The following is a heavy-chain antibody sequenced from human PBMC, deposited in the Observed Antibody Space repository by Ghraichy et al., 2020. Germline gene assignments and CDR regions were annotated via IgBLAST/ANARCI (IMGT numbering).Heavy chain of an antibody. D-gene: IGHD1-20*01. Sequence: GVLNISCAASGFTVSSNYMSWVRQAPGKGLEWVSVIYSGGSTYYADSVKGRFTISRDNSKNTLYLQMNSLRAEDTAVYYCARALRITGSGYYFDYGGQGTLVTVSS. CDR3: ARALRITGSGYYFDY. J-gene: IGHJ4*02. CDR1: GFTVSSNY. V-gene: IGHV3-53*01. CDR2: IYSGGST.